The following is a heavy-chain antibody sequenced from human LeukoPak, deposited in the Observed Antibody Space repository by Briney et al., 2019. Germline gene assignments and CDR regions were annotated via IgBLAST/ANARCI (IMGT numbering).Heavy chain of an antibody. Sequence: EASVKVSCKASGYIFTSYFMHWVRQAPGQGLEWMGLINPSGGSTRYAQKFQGRVTMTRDISTSTVYMELSSLRSEDTAVYYCARALPHRRLMDTTMEQHWFDPWGQGTLVTVSS. CDR3: ARALPHRRLMDTTMEQHWFDP. D-gene: IGHD5-18*01. CDR1: GYIFTSYF. J-gene: IGHJ5*02. CDR2: INPSGGST. V-gene: IGHV1-46*01.